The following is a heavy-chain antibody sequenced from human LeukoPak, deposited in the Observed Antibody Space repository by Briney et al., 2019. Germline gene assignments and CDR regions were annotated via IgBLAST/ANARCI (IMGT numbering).Heavy chain of an antibody. D-gene: IGHD6-19*01. Sequence: PGGSLRLSCAASGFTFSSYSMNWVRQAPGKGLEWVSSISSSSSYIYYADSVKGRFTISRDNAKNSLYLQMNSLRAEDTAVYYCARLGLAVAGTFDYWGQGTLVTVSS. CDR3: ARLGLAVAGTFDY. V-gene: IGHV3-21*01. J-gene: IGHJ4*02. CDR2: ISSSSSYI. CDR1: GFTFSSYS.